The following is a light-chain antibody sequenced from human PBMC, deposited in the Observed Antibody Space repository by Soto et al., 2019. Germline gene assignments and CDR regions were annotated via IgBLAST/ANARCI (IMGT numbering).Light chain of an antibody. J-gene: IGKJ1*01. CDR1: QSVNIY. CDR3: QQYGSSGT. CDR2: GAS. V-gene: IGKV3-20*01. Sequence: EIVLTQSPATLSLSPGERATVSCRASQSVNIYLAWYQQKPGQAPRLLIYGASNRATGIPDRFSGSGSGTDFTLTISRLEPEDFAVYYCQQYGSSGTFGQGTKVDIK.